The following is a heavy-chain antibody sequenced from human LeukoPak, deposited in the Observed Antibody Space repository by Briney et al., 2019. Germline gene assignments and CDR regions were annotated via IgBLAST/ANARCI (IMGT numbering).Heavy chain of an antibody. Sequence: SETLSLTCTVSGGSISSYYWTWIRQPPGKGLEWIGYIYYRGCTYYNPSLKSRVTISVDTSENQFSLNLSSVTAADTAVYYCARVGPTSRAFDYWGQGTLVTVSS. CDR3: ARVGPTSRAFDY. CDR2: IYYRGCT. CDR1: GGSISSYY. V-gene: IGHV4-59*01. J-gene: IGHJ4*02. D-gene: IGHD1-26*01.